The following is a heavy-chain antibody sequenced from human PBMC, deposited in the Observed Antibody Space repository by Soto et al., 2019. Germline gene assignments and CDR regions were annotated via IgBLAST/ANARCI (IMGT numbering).Heavy chain of an antibody. J-gene: IGHJ6*02. CDR2: IYYSGST. D-gene: IGHD1-26*01. Sequence: PSETLSLTCTVSGGSISSSSYYWGWIRQPPGKGLEWIGSIYYSGSTYYNPSLKSRVTISVDTSKNQFSLKLSSVTATDTAVYYCARGKGGPYYYYGMDVWGQGTTVTVSS. V-gene: IGHV4-39*01. CDR3: ARGKGGPYYYYGMDV. CDR1: GGSISSSSYY.